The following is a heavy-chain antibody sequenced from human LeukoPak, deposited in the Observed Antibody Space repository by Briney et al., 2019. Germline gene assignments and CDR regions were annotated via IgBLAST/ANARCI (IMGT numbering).Heavy chain of an antibody. V-gene: IGHV3-7*01. Sequence: GGSLRLSCAASGFTFTTYWMNWVRQAPGKGLEWVASIKQDGSDKYYVDSVKGRFTISRDNAKNSLYLQMNGLRAEDTAVYYCARVKDGNADITFQHWGQGTLVTVSS. CDR1: GFTFTTYW. CDR2: IKQDGSDK. CDR3: ARVKDGNADITFQH. J-gene: IGHJ1*01. D-gene: IGHD5-24*01.